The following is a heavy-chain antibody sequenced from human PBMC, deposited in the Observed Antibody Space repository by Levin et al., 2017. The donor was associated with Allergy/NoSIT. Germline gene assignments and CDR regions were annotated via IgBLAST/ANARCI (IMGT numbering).Heavy chain of an antibody. J-gene: IGHJ4*02. Sequence: SGGSLRLSCAASGFTFSSYGMHWVRQAPGKGLEWVAVIWYDGSNKYYADSVKGRFTISRDNSKNTLYLQMNSLRAEDTAVYYCAINEEVEMATPGLGYWGQGTLVTVSS. CDR1: GFTFSSYG. V-gene: IGHV3-33*01. D-gene: IGHD5-24*01. CDR3: AINEEVEMATPGLGY. CDR2: IWYDGSNK.